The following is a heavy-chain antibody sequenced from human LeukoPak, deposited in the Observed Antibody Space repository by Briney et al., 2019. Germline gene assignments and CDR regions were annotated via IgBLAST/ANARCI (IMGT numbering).Heavy chain of an antibody. CDR1: GGTFSSYA. D-gene: IGHD5-18*01. Sequence: SVKVSCKASGGTFSSYAISWVRQAPGQGLEWMGRIIPIFGTANYAQKSQGRVTITTDESTSTAYVELSSLRSEDTGVYYCARPQRGYSYSAFDIWGQGTMVTVSS. CDR3: ARPQRGYSYSAFDI. CDR2: IIPIFGTA. J-gene: IGHJ3*02. V-gene: IGHV1-69*05.